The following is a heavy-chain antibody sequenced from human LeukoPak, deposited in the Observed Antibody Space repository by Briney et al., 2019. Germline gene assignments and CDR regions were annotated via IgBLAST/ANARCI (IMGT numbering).Heavy chain of an antibody. CDR2: IIPIFGTA. V-gene: IGHV1-69*01. CDR1: GGTFSSYA. Sequence: SVKVSCKASGGTFSSYAISWVRQAPGQGLEWMGGIIPIFGTANYAQKFQGRVTITADESTSTAYMELSSLRSEDTAVYYCARDYYDSGSYPRGFDAWGQGTLVTVSS. CDR3: ARDYYDSGSYPRGFDA. J-gene: IGHJ5*02. D-gene: IGHD3-10*01.